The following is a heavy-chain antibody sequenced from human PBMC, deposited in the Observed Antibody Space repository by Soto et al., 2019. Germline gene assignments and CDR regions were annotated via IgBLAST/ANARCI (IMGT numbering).Heavy chain of an antibody. J-gene: IGHJ4*02. V-gene: IGHV1-2*02. Sequence: ASVKVSCKASGYTFTGYYMHWVRQAPGQGLEWMGWINPNSGGTNYAQKFQGRVTMTRGTSISTAYMELSRLRSDDTAVYYCARVGYSYGYYFDYWGQGTLVTVSS. CDR2: INPNSGGT. D-gene: IGHD5-18*01. CDR1: GYTFTGYY. CDR3: ARVGYSYGYYFDY.